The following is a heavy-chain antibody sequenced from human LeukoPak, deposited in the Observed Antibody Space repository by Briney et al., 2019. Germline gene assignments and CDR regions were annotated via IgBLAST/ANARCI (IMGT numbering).Heavy chain of an antibody. D-gene: IGHD1-26*01. CDR3: ARQDSGIYLNPLDI. CDR1: GGSISSYY. V-gene: IGHV4-59*08. J-gene: IGHJ3*02. CDR2: IYYTGST. Sequence: KASETLSLTCIVSGGSISSYYWSWIRQPPGKGLEWIGYIYYTGSTNYNPSLKSRVTISVDTSKNQLSLKLRSVTAADTAVYYCARQDSGIYLNPLDIWGQGTVVTVSS.